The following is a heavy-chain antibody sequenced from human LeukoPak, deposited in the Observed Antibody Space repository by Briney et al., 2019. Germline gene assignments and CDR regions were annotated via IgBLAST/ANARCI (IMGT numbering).Heavy chain of an antibody. CDR1: GGTFSNYA. V-gene: IGHV1-69*04. CDR3: ARASRADGYNSY. Sequence: RASVKVSCKASGGTFSNYAINWVRQAPGQGLEWMGRITPILGIADYAQKFQGRVTITADKSSTTVYMELSSLKSEDTAVYFCARASRADGYNSYWGQGTLVTVSS. CDR2: ITPILGIA. D-gene: IGHD5-24*01. J-gene: IGHJ4*02.